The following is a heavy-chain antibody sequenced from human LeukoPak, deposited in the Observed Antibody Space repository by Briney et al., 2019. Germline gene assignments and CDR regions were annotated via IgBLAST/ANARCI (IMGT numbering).Heavy chain of an antibody. Sequence: GGSLRLSCAASGLTVSSHYMSWVRQAPGKGLEWVSVIYSGGGTYYADSVRGRFTISRDNSKNTLYLQLNSLRAEDTAVYYCARYPYSTSSWSDPWGQGTLVTVSS. CDR1: GLTVSSHY. V-gene: IGHV3-66*01. CDR3: ARYPYSTSSWSDP. D-gene: IGHD6-6*01. J-gene: IGHJ5*02. CDR2: IYSGGGT.